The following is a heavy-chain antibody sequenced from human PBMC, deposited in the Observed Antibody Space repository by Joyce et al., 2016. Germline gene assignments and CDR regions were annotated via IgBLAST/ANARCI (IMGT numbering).Heavy chain of an antibody. J-gene: IGHJ4*02. D-gene: IGHD3-22*01. CDR3: AKDTITMIVVVILDY. CDR1: GFTFSSYA. Sequence: EVQLLESGGGLVQPGGSLRLSCAASGFTFSSYAMSWVRQAPGKGMELVSAISGSGGSTYGADSVKCRFTISRDNSKNTLYLQMNSLRAEDTAVYYCAKDTITMIVVVILDYWGQGTLVTVSS. CDR2: ISGSGGST. V-gene: IGHV3-23*01.